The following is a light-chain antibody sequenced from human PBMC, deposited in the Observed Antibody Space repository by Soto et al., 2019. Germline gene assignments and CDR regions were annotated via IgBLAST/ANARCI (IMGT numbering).Light chain of an antibody. Sequence: DIQMTQSPCSLYASEVDSVTITCRASQSISNYLNWYQQKPGKAPKLLVYAASSLQSGVPSRFSGSGSGTDFTLTISSLQPEDFAAYYRQQSYSTPFTVGPGTKVDIK. J-gene: IGKJ3*01. CDR2: AAS. CDR3: QQSYSTPFT. CDR1: QSISNY. V-gene: IGKV1-39*01.